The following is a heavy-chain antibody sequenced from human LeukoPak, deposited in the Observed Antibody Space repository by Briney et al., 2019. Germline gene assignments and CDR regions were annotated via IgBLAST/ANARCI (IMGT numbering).Heavy chain of an antibody. Sequence: ASVKVSCKASGYTFTSYYMHWVRQAPGQGLEWMGILNPSGGSTSSAQKSQGRVTMTRDTSTSTVYMELSSLRSEDTAVYYCARGERVVPVARYPTIDYWGQGTLVTVSS. CDR2: LNPSGGST. CDR3: ARGERVVPVARYPTIDY. CDR1: GYTFTSYY. V-gene: IGHV1-46*01. D-gene: IGHD2-2*01. J-gene: IGHJ4*02.